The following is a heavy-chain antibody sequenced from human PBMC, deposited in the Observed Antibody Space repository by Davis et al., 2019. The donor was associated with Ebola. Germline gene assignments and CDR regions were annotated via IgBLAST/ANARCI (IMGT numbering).Heavy chain of an antibody. V-gene: IGHV3-30*03. CDR1: GFTFSSYG. CDR3: ATDEYSSSSFDY. CDR2: ISYDGSNK. D-gene: IGHD6-6*01. J-gene: IGHJ4*02. Sequence: GGSLRLSCAASGFTFSSYGMHWVRQAPGKGLEWVAVISYDGSNKYYADSVKGRFTISRDNSKNTLYLQMNSLRAEDTAVYYCATDEYSSSSFDYWGQGTLVTVSS.